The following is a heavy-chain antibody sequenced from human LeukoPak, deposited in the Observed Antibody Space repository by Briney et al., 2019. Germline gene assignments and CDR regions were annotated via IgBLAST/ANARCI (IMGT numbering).Heavy chain of an antibody. J-gene: IGHJ6*02. Sequence: GGSLRLSCAASGFTFDDYAVHWVRQAPGKGLEWVSGISWNSGSIGYADSVKGRFTISRDNAKNSLYLQMNSLRAEDTALYYCAKDMGKQWLPRADYYGMDVWGQGTTVTVSS. CDR2: ISWNSGSI. V-gene: IGHV3-9*01. CDR1: GFTFDDYA. CDR3: AKDMGKQWLPRADYYGMDV. D-gene: IGHD6-19*01.